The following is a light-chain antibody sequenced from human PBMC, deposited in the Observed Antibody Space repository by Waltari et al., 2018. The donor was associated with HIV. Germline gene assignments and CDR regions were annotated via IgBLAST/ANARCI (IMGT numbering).Light chain of an antibody. CDR1: NIGTKN. CDR3: QLWDTTVV. V-gene: IGLV3-9*01. CDR2: RNR. J-gene: IGLJ2*01. Sequence: SYDVTQALSVSVALGQTAKITCGGNNIGTKNVHWDQKKPGQAPGLVMYRNRYRPAGIPERFSGSNSGNTATLTISRAQAGDEADYYCQLWDTTVVFGGGTKLTVL.